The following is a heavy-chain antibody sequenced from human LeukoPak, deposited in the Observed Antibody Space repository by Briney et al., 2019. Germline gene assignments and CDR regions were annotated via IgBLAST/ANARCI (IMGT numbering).Heavy chain of an antibody. Sequence: SETLSLTCAVSGYSISSGYYWGWIRQPPGKGLEWIGSIYHSGSTYYNPSLKSRVTISVDTSKNQFSLKLSSVTAADTAVYYCAREHCSSTSCYTGWFDPWGQGTLVTVSS. J-gene: IGHJ5*02. CDR2: IYHSGST. CDR3: AREHCSSTSCYTGWFDP. D-gene: IGHD2-2*02. CDR1: GYSISSGYY. V-gene: IGHV4-38-2*01.